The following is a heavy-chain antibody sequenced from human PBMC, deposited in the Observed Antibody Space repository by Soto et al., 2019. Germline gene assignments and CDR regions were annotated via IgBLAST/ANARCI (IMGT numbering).Heavy chain of an antibody. D-gene: IGHD3-10*01. CDR1: GFTFSYYT. CDR2: ISNSGDTI. CDR3: AKLRDNYGSDC. V-gene: IGHV3-23*01. J-gene: IGHJ4*02. Sequence: GGSLRLSCVSSGFTFSYYTMSLVRQAPGKGLEWVSGISNSGDTIYYADSVKGRFTISRDNSKTTLYLQMNSLRAEDTAVYYCAKLRDNYGSDCWGRGTLVTVSS.